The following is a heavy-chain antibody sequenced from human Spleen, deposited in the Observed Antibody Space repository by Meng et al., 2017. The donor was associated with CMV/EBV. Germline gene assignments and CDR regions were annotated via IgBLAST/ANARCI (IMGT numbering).Heavy chain of an antibody. D-gene: IGHD6-6*01. V-gene: IGHV4-34*01. CDR2: INHSGST. J-gene: IGHJ4*02. Sequence: LTCAVYGGSFSGYYWSWIRQPPGKGLEWIGEINHSGSTNYNPSLKSRVTISVDTSKNQFSLKLSSVTAADTAVYYCARGRSSSSIDYWGQGTLVTVSS. CDR1: GGSFSGYY. CDR3: ARGRSSSSIDY.